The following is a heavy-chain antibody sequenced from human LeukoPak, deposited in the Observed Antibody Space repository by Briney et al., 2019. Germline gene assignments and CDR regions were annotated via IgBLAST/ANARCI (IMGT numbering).Heavy chain of an antibody. V-gene: IGHV1-18*01. J-gene: IGHJ4*02. Sequence: ASVKVSCKASGYTFTNYGISWVRQAPGQGLEWMGWISAYNGNTNYAQKLQGRVTMTTDTSTSTAYMELRSLRSDDTAVYYCARNAYYYDSSGYYTDYWGQGTLVNVSS. D-gene: IGHD3-22*01. CDR1: GYTFTNYG. CDR2: ISAYNGNT. CDR3: ARNAYYYDSSGYYTDY.